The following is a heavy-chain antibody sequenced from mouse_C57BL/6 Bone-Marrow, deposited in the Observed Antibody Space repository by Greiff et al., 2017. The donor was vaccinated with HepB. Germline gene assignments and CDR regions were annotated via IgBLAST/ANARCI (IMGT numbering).Heavy chain of an antibody. Sequence: EVKLVESGGDLVKPGGSLKLSCAASGFTFSSYGMSWVRQTPDKRLEWVATISSGGSYTYYPDSVKGRFTISRDNAKNTLYLQMSSLKSEDTAMYYCARHRLGAWFAYWGQGTLVTVSA. V-gene: IGHV5-6*01. CDR3: ARHRLGAWFAY. J-gene: IGHJ3*01. CDR2: ISSGGSYT. D-gene: IGHD4-1*01. CDR1: GFTFSSYG.